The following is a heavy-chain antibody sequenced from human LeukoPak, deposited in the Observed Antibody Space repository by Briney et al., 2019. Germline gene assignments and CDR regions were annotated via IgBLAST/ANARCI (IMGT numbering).Heavy chain of an antibody. Sequence: SETLSLTCAVYGGSFSGYYWSWIRQPPGKGLEWIGEINHSGSTNYNPSLKSRVTISVDTSKNQFSLKLSSVTAADTAVYYCARGHLRSYYYDSSGYSQRSYGMDVWGQGTTVTVSS. J-gene: IGHJ6*02. V-gene: IGHV4-34*01. CDR1: GGSFSGYY. CDR2: INHSGST. CDR3: ARGHLRSYYYDSSGYSQRSYGMDV. D-gene: IGHD3-22*01.